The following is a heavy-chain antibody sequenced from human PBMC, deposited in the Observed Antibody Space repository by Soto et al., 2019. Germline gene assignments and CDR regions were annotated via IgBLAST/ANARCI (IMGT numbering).Heavy chain of an antibody. CDR2: IYYSGST. V-gene: IGHV4-39*01. CDR3: TRHGRAYSYNSFGMDV. J-gene: IGHJ6*02. CDR1: GGSISSSSSY. Sequence: QLQLQESGPGLVKPSETLSLTCTVSGGSISSSSSYWGWIRQPPGKGLEWIGSIYYSGSTDYSPSLKRRVTMFVDTSKNQFSLKLTSVTAADTAIYYCTRHGRAYSYNSFGMDVWGQGTTVTVSS. D-gene: IGHD2-21*01.